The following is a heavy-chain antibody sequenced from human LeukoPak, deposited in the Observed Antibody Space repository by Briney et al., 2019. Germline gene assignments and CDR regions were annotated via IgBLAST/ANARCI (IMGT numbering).Heavy chain of an antibody. J-gene: IGHJ4*02. D-gene: IGHD2-21*02. CDR2: IYPGDSDT. Sequence: GESLKISCKGSGYSFTSYWIGWVRQMPGKGLEWMGIIYPGDSDTRYSPSFQGQVTISADKSISTAYLQWSSLKASDTAMYYCARRGLYCGGDCSTKYYFDYWGQGTLVTASS. V-gene: IGHV5-51*01. CDR1: GYSFTSYW. CDR3: ARRGLYCGGDCSTKYYFDY.